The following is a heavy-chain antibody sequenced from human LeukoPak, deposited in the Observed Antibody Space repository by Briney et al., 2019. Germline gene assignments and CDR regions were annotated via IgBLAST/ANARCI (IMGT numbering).Heavy chain of an antibody. CDR3: ARAGSCSGGSCYPYYYGMDV. Sequence: PSETLSLTCSVSGGSISSYYWSWFRQPPRKELEWSGYMSYSGNTDYNPSLKIRVLISVYTSKNQFSLNLTSVTAAGTAVYYCARAGSCSGGSCYPYYYGMDVWGQGTTVTVSS. D-gene: IGHD2-15*01. CDR1: GGSISSYY. CDR2: MSYSGNT. V-gene: IGHV4-59*12. J-gene: IGHJ6*02.